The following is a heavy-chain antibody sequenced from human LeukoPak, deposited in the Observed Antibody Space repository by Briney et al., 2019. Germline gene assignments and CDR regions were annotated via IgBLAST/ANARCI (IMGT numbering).Heavy chain of an antibody. J-gene: IGHJ5*02. D-gene: IGHD3-16*01. CDR1: GFTFSTYG. Sequence: GGSLRLSCAASGFTFSTYGMHWVRQAPGKGLEWVAFIRYDGSNKYYADSVKGRFTISRDNSKNTLYLQMNSLRAEDTAVYYCAKDLRSTGEDWFDPWGQGTLVTVSS. CDR3: AKDLRSTGEDWFDP. V-gene: IGHV3-30*02. CDR2: IRYDGSNK.